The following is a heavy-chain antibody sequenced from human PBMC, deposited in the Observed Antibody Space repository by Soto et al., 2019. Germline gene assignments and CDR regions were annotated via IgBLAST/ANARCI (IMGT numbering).Heavy chain of an antibody. D-gene: IGHD3-9*01. Sequence: PSETLSLTCAVSGGSISSGGYSWSWIRQPPGKGLEWIGYIYHSGSTYYSPSLKSRVTISVDRSKNQFSLKLSSVTAADTAVYYCARVDGVDWLFDYWGQGTLVTVSS. J-gene: IGHJ4*02. CDR3: ARVDGVDWLFDY. V-gene: IGHV4-30-2*01. CDR1: GGSISSGGYS. CDR2: IYHSGST.